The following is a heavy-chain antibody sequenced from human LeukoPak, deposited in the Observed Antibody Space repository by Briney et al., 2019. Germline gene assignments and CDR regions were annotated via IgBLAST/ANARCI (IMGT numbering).Heavy chain of an antibody. V-gene: IGHV3-53*01. Sequence: GGSLRLSCAASGFTVSSNYMSWVRQAPGKGLEWVSVIYSGGSTYYADSVKGRFTISRDNSKNTLYLQMNSLRAEDTAVYYCAKPIAVAGDYYFDYWGQGTLVTVSS. CDR3: AKPIAVAGDYYFDY. J-gene: IGHJ4*02. D-gene: IGHD6-19*01. CDR2: IYSGGST. CDR1: GFTVSSNY.